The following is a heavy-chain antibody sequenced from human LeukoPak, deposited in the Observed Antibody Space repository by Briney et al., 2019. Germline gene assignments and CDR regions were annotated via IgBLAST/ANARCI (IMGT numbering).Heavy chain of an antibody. V-gene: IGHV3-64*01. J-gene: IGHJ3*02. CDR1: GFTFSSYA. CDR3: ARDFLVGATAFDI. Sequence: PWRSLRLSCAASGFTFSSYAFHWVRQAPGKGLEYVSAISSNGGRTYYANSVKGRFTISRDNSKNTLYLQMGRLRAEDMAVYYCARDFLVGATAFDIWGQGTMVTVSS. CDR2: ISSNGGRT. D-gene: IGHD1-26*01.